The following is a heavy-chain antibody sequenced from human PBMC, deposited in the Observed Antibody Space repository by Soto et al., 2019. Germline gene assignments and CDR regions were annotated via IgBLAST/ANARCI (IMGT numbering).Heavy chain of an antibody. CDR2: IYYSGST. Sequence: SETLSLTCTVSGGSISSSSYYWGWIRQPPGKGLEWIGSIYYSGSTYYHPSLKSRVTISVDTSKNQFSLKLSSVTAADTAVYYCARQGNMADWFDPWGQGTLVTVSS. CDR3: ARQGNMADWFDP. V-gene: IGHV4-39*01. CDR1: GGSISSSSYY. D-gene: IGHD1-1*01. J-gene: IGHJ5*02.